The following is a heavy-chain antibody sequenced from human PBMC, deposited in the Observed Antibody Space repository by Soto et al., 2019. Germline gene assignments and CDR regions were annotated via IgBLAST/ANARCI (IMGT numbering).Heavy chain of an antibody. CDR1: GGSFRGYY. D-gene: IGHD5-12*01. V-gene: IGHV4-34*01. Sequence: GTLSLTCAVYGGSFRGYYWSWIRQPAGKGLEWIGEINHSGSTNYNPSLKSRVTISVDTSKNQFSLKLSSVTAADTAVYYCARAPRVGVATIGYYYYYYGMDVWGQGTTVTVSS. J-gene: IGHJ6*02. CDR3: ARAPRVGVATIGYYYYYYGMDV. CDR2: INHSGST.